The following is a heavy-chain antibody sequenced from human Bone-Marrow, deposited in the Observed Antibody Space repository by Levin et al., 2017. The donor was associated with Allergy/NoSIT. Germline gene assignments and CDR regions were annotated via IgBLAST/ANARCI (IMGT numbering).Heavy chain of an antibody. D-gene: IGHD3-10*01. V-gene: IGHV3-15*01. CDR1: GFPFSKAW. J-gene: IGHJ3*01. CDR2: IKNIPEGGTT. CDR3: ATDWGSGISYVQAFDL. Sequence: GGSLRLSCAASGFPFSKAWMNWVRQAPGKGLEWVGRIKNIPEGGTTDYAAPVRGRFTISRDDSEDTLFLHMNSLKTEDTAVYYCATDWGSGISYVQAFDLWGQGTVVTVSS.